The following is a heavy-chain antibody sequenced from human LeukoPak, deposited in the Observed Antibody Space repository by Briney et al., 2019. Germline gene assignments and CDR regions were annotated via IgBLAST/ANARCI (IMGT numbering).Heavy chain of an antibody. J-gene: IGHJ6*03. CDR2: IYYSGST. V-gene: IGHV4-31*03. Sequence: PSETLSLTCTVSGGSISSGGYYWSWIRQHPGKGLEWIGYIYYSGSTYYNPSLKSRVTISVDTSKNQSSLKLSSVTAADTAVYYCARGYGDPRDYYYYMDVWGKGTTVTVSS. CDR3: ARGYGDPRDYYYYMDV. CDR1: GGSISSGGYY. D-gene: IGHD4-17*01.